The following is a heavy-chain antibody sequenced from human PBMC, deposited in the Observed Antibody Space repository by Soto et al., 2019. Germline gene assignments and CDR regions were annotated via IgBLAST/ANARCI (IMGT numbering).Heavy chain of an antibody. CDR1: GGTFDSYV. CDR2: IMPTFGTP. CDR3: ARVHSSGIFYFVDP. D-gene: IGHD3-10*01. Sequence: SVKVSCKASGGTFDSYVISWLRQAPGQGLEWMGGIMPTFGTPNYAQKFRGRVTISADESTSTAYLELSSLTSDDTAVYYCARVHSSGIFYFVDPWGQGXLVTVYS. V-gene: IGHV1-69*13. J-gene: IGHJ5*02.